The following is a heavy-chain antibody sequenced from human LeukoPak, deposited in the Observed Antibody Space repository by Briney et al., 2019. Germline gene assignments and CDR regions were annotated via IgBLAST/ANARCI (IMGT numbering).Heavy chain of an antibody. CDR1: GGTFSSCA. J-gene: IGHJ3*02. CDR2: IIPIFGTA. CDR3: ARDPRLWFGEHRGDI. Sequence: ASVKVSCKASGGTFSSCAISWVRQAPGQGLEWMGGIIPIFGTANYAQKFQGRVTMTRDTSISTAYMELSRLRSDDTAVYYCARDPRLWFGEHRGDIWGQGTMVTVSS. D-gene: IGHD3-10*01. V-gene: IGHV1-69*05.